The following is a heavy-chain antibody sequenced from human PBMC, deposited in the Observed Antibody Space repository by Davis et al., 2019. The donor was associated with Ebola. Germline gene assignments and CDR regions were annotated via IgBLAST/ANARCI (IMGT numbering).Heavy chain of an antibody. CDR2: INHNGNT. J-gene: IGHJ5*02. CDR1: DGSLSGYY. Sequence: SETLSLTCGVYDGSLSGYYWNWIRQPPGKGLEWIGEINHNGNTNYNPSLKSRVTMSLDTSKDQFSLKLNSVTAADTAVYYCARGRYFPRVAVGVYAKFDPWGPGTLVTVSS. V-gene: IGHV4-34*01. D-gene: IGHD2-8*02. CDR3: ARGRYFPRVAVGVYAKFDP.